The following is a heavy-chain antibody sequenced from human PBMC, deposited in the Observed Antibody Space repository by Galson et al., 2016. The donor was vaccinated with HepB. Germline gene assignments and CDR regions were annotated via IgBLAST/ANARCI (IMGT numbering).Heavy chain of an antibody. CDR1: GYTFTGYY. D-gene: IGHD2-2*01. CDR3: ARELCSSISCYYDY. V-gene: IGHV1-2*04. Sequence: SVKVSCKASGYTFTGYYMHWVRQAPGQGLEWMGWINPNSGGTKYAQKFQGWVTMTRDTSISTAYMELSRLRSDDTAVYYCARELCSSISCYYDYWCQGTLVTVSS. J-gene: IGHJ4*02. CDR2: INPNSGGT.